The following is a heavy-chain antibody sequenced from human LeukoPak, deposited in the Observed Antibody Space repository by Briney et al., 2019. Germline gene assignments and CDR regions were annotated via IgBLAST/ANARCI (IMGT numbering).Heavy chain of an antibody. CDR1: GFTFSTYW. CDR2: INSDGSST. J-gene: IGHJ3*02. CDR3: ARGVLGLGGNAFDI. D-gene: IGHD6-6*01. V-gene: IGHV3-74*01. Sequence: GGSLRLSCAASGFTFSTYWMQWVRQAPGKGLVWVSRINSDGSSTTYADSVKGRFTISRDNAQKTLYVQMNSLRVEDTAVYYCARGVLGLGGNAFDIWGQGTMVTVS.